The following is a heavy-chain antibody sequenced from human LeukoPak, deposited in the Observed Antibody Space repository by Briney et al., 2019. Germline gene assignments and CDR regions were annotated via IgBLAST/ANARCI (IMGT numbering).Heavy chain of an antibody. Sequence: GGSLRLSCAASGFTFRNYLMTWVRQAPGKGLEWVANIKQDGSEKYYVDSVKGRFTISRDNAKNSLYLQMNSLRAEDTAVYYCARGRTTGEYWGQGTLVTVSS. V-gene: IGHV3-7*01. CDR1: GFTFRNYL. D-gene: IGHD4-11*01. CDR2: IKQDGSEK. J-gene: IGHJ4*02. CDR3: ARGRTTGEY.